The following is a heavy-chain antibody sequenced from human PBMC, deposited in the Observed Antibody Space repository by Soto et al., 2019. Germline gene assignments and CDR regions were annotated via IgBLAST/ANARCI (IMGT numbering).Heavy chain of an antibody. Sequence: SETLSLTCTVSGGSISSSSYYWGWIRQPPGKGLEWIGSIYYSGSTYYNPSLKSRVTISVDTSKNQFSLKLSSVTAADTAVYYCARRPSSSVAFDIWGQGTMVTVSS. J-gene: IGHJ3*02. D-gene: IGHD6-6*01. CDR2: IYYSGST. CDR1: GGSISSSSYY. V-gene: IGHV4-39*01. CDR3: ARRPSSSVAFDI.